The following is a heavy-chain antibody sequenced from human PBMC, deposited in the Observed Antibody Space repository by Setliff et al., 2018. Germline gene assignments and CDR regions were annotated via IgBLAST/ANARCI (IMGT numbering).Heavy chain of an antibody. J-gene: IGHJ6*02. CDR2: IKTFSFKA. Sequence: ASVKVSCKASGHTFVNYGINWVRQAPGQGLEWVGWIKTFSFKANYAQKFQDRVTITTDTSTTTVHMELRGLGFDDTATYYCARFRVSSGGYNYYTMDVWGQGTTVTVSS. CDR3: ARFRVSSGGYNYYTMDV. CDR1: GHTFVNYG. D-gene: IGHD1-26*01. V-gene: IGHV1-18*01.